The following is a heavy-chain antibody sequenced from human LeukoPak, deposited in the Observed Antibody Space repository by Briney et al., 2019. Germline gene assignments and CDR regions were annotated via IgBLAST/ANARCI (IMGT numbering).Heavy chain of an antibody. CDR2: IYYSGST. CDR1: GGSISSSSYY. Sequence: SETLSLTCTVSGGSISSSSYYWGWIRQPPGKGLEWIGSIYYSGSTYYNPSLKSRVTISVDTSKNRFSLKLSSVTAADTAVYYCARLWPGHASIVGATKPPDYWGQGTLVTVSS. CDR3: ARLWPGHASIVGATKPPDY. J-gene: IGHJ4*02. D-gene: IGHD1-26*01. V-gene: IGHV4-39*01.